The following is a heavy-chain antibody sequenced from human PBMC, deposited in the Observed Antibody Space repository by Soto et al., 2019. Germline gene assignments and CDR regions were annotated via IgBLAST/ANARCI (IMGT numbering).Heavy chain of an antibody. D-gene: IGHD1-26*01. CDR3: ARSQERFDEWGGYFDY. V-gene: IGHV3-33*01. J-gene: IGHJ4*02. Sequence: QVQLVESGGGVVQPGRSLRLSCAASGFTFSSYGMHWVCQAPGKGLEWVAVIWYDGSNKYYADSVKGRFTISRDNSKNTLYLQMNSLRAEDTAVYYCARSQERFDEWGGYFDYWGQGTLVTVSS. CDR2: IWYDGSNK. CDR1: GFTFSSYG.